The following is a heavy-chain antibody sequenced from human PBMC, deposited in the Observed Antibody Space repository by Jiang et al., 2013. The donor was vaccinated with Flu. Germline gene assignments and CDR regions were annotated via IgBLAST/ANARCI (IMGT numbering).Heavy chain of an antibody. CDR3: AREPDYYDSSGSYWFDP. J-gene: IGHJ5*02. CDR1: GYTFTSYD. D-gene: IGHD3-22*01. CDR2: MNPNSGNT. Sequence: VSCKASGYTFTSYDINWVRQATGQGLEWMGWMNPNSGNTGYAQKFQGRVTMTRNTSISTAYMELSSLRSEDTAVYYCAREPDYYDSSGSYWFDPWGQGTLVTVSS. V-gene: IGHV1-8*01.